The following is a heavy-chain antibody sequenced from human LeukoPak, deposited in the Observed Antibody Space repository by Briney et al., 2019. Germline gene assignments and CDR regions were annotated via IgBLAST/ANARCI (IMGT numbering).Heavy chain of an antibody. D-gene: IGHD6-13*01. CDR1: GYSFTSYW. J-gene: IGHJ4*02. V-gene: IGHV5-51*01. Sequence: GESLKISCNGPGYSFTSYWIGWVRQMPGKGLEWMGIIYPGDSDTRYSPSFQGQATISADKSISTAYLQWSSLKASDTAMYYCARQYSSSWYGDYWGQGTLVTVSS. CDR3: ARQYSSSWYGDY. CDR2: IYPGDSDT.